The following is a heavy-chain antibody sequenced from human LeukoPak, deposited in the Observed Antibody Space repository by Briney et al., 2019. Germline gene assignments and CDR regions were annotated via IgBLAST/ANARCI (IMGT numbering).Heavy chain of an antibody. CDR1: GYSFTDYY. V-gene: IGHV1-69-2*01. CDR2: IDPEDGET. CDR3: AIVYSMDLEWSLPGVFVDY. J-gene: IGHJ4*02. D-gene: IGHD3-3*01. Sequence: ASVKVSCKASGYSFTDYYIHWVQQAPGKGLEWMGRIDPEDGETIYAEKFQGRVTITADTSKDTAYMELSSLRSEDTAVYYCAIVYSMDLEWSLPGVFVDYWGQGTLVTVSS.